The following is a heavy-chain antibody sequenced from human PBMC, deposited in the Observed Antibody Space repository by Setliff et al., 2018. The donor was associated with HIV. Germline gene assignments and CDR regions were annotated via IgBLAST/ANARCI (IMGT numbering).Heavy chain of an antibody. D-gene: IGHD6-13*01. V-gene: IGHV4-61*02. J-gene: IGHJ4*02. CDR1: GGSISTGVYY. CDR3: ARVYSRSWFFFDH. CDR2: ISASGST. Sequence: PSETLSLTCTVSGGSISTGVYYWSWIRQPADKALEWIGRISASGSTNYNPSLESRVTLSIDTSNNQFSLKLISVTAADTAVYYCARVYSRSWFFFDHWGQGILVTVSS.